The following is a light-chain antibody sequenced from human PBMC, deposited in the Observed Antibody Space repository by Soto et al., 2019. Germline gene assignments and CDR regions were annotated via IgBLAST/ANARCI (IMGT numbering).Light chain of an antibody. CDR3: QQYNSYSWT. J-gene: IGKJ1*01. V-gene: IGKV1-5*01. CDR1: QSISTW. Sequence: DIQMTQSPSTLSASVGDRVTITCRASQSISTWLAWYQQTPGKAPKLLIYDASTLETGVPSRFSGSGSGTEFTLTISSLQPDDSATYFCQQYNSYSWTFGQGTKADIK. CDR2: DAS.